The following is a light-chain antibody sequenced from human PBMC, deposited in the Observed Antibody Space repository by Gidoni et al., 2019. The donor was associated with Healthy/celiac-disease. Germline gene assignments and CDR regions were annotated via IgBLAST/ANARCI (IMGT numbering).Light chain of an antibody. V-gene: IGKV3-11*01. J-gene: IGKJ3*01. Sequence: IVLTQSPATLALSPGERATLSCRASQSVSSYLAWYQQKPGQAPRLLIYDASNRATGIPARCSGSGSGTDFTLTISRIEPEDFAVYYCQQRSNSFTFGPGTKVDIK. CDR1: QSVSSY. CDR3: QQRSNSFT. CDR2: DAS.